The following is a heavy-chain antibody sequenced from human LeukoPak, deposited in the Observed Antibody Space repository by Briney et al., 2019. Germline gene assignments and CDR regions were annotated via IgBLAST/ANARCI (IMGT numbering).Heavy chain of an antibody. V-gene: IGHV3-13*01. D-gene: IGHD4-23*01. CDR2: IGTAGDT. CDR3: TRAQPDYGGYSPYYYGLDA. Sequence: GGSLRLSCAASGFTFGSYDMHWVRQVTGKGLEWVSAIGTAGDTYYPGSVKGRFTISRENAKNSLYLQMNSLRAGDTAVYYCTRAQPDYGGYSPYYYGLDAWGQGTTVTVSS. J-gene: IGHJ6*02. CDR1: GFTFGSYD.